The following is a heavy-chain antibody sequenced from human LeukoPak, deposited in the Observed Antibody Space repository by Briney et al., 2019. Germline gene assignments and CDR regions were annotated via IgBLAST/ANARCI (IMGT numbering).Heavy chain of an antibody. V-gene: IGHV3-7*01. J-gene: IGHJ4*02. CDR3: ARVTYYYGSGSSDY. CDR1: GFTFSIYW. D-gene: IGHD3-10*01. Sequence: GGSLRLSCAASGFTFSIYWVSWVRQAPGKGLEWVANIKQDGSEKYYVDSVKGRFTISRDNAKNSLYLQMNSLRAEDTAVYYCARVTYYYGSGSSDYWGQGTLVTVSS. CDR2: IKQDGSEK.